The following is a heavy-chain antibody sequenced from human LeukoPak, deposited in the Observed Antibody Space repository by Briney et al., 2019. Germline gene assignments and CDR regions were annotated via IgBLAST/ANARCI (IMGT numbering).Heavy chain of an antibody. D-gene: IGHD6-19*01. CDR3: ARDLDIAVAEFPFDY. J-gene: IGHJ4*02. CDR2: IRSKAYGGTT. CDR1: GFTFGDYA. V-gene: IGHV3-49*03. Sequence: PGGSLRLSCTASGFTFGDYAMSWFRQAPGKGLEWVGFIRSKAYGGTTEYAASVKGRFTISRDDSKSIAYLQMSSLKTEDTAVYYCARDLDIAVAEFPFDYWGQGTLVTVSS.